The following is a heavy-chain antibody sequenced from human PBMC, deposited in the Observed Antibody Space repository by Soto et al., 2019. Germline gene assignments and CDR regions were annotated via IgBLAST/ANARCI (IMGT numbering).Heavy chain of an antibody. CDR3: ARARYDSGGYKYFQH. CDR1: GGSISSGDYY. D-gene: IGHD3-22*01. J-gene: IGHJ1*01. CDR2: IYYSGGT. Sequence: QVQLQESGPGLVKPSQTLSLTCTVSGGSISSGDYYWSWIRQPPGKGLEWIGYIYYSGGTYNPSLQSRVTISVDTSKNQFSLRLSSVTAADTAVYYCARARYDSGGYKYFQHWGQGTLVTVSS. V-gene: IGHV4-30-4*01.